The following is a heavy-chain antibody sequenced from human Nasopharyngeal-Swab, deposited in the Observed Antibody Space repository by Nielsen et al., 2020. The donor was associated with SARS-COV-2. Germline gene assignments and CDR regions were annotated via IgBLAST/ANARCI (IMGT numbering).Heavy chain of an antibody. V-gene: IGHV3-7*03. CDR3: AKVRFLEWLLRFDP. Sequence: VRQAPGKGLEWVANIKQDGSEKYYVDSVKGRFTISRDNSKNTLYLQMNSLRAEDTAVYYCAKVRFLEWLLRFDPWGRGTLVTVSS. CDR2: IKQDGSEK. D-gene: IGHD3-3*01. J-gene: IGHJ5*02.